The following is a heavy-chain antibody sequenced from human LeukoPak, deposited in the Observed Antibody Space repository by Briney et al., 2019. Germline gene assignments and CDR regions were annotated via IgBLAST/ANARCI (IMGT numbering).Heavy chain of an antibody. J-gene: IGHJ6*03. Sequence: SETLSLTCTVSGGSISSYYWSWIRQPPGKGLEWIGYIYTSGSTNYNPSLKSRVTISVDTSKNQFSLKLRSVTAADTAVYYCAKDLFSGSGRAGNMDVWGKGTTVTVSS. V-gene: IGHV4-4*09. CDR2: IYTSGST. D-gene: IGHD3-10*01. CDR1: GGSISSYY. CDR3: AKDLFSGSGRAGNMDV.